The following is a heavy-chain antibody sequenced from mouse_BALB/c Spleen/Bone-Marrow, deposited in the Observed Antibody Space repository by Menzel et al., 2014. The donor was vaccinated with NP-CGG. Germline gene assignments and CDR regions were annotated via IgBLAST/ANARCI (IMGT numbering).Heavy chain of an antibody. CDR3: ARDGDYTYAWFAY. CDR1: GFTFSDYY. V-gene: IGHV5-4*02. Sequence: EVKLMESGGGLVKPGGSLKLSCAASGFTFSDYYMYWVRQTPEKRLEWVATISDGGSYTFYPDSVKGRFTISRDSAKNNLYLQMSSLKSEDTAMYYCARDGDYTYAWFAYWGQGTLVTVSA. CDR2: ISDGGSYT. D-gene: IGHD2-14*01. J-gene: IGHJ3*01.